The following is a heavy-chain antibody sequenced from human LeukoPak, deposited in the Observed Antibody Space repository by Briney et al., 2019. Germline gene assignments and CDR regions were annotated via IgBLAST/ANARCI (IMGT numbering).Heavy chain of an antibody. CDR3: AKDSRCPTDAFNL. V-gene: IGHV3-23*01. J-gene: IGHJ3*01. Sequence: AGGSLRLSCAASDFNFRTYPMSWVRQAPGKGLEWVAAISVSDTTFYACSVKGRFTIPRYNYKNTVYLQMNGLRVNDRYVYSCAKDSRCPTDAFNLWGQGTLVTGSS. CDR2: ISVSDTT. CDR1: DFNFRTYP.